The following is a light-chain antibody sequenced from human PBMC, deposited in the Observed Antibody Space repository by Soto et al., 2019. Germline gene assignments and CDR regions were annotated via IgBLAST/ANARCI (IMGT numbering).Light chain of an antibody. J-gene: IGKJ2*01. CDR1: QSVSSSY. Sequence: EMALTQSPGTLSFSPGERATLSCRASQSVSSSYLAWYQQKPGQAPGLLIYGASSRASGIPDRFSGSGSGTDCTLTISRLEPEDFAVYSCQQYGRSPYTFGQGTKLEIK. V-gene: IGKV3-20*01. CDR2: GAS. CDR3: QQYGRSPYT.